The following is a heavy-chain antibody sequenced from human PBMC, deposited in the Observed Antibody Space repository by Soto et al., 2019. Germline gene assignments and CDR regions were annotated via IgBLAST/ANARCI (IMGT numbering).Heavy chain of an antibody. CDR1: GGSVSSPKYF. Sequence: QMQLQESGPGLVKPSETLSLACTVSGGSVSSPKYFWSWIRQPPGKGLEWVAYIYNNGKTNYNPSLTSRATISVDTAKNQCSLKLTSVTGADSAVYFCARTVMPVGNLPAFDHSDQGVLVTVSS. CDR2: IYNNGKT. J-gene: IGHJ4*02. CDR3: ARTVMPVGNLPAFDH. D-gene: IGHD7-27*01. V-gene: IGHV4-61*01.